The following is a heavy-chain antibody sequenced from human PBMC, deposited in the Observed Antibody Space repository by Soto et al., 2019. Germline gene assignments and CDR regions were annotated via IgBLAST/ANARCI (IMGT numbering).Heavy chain of an antibody. CDR3: ARDLSQSYYYYGMDV. CDR1: GGSVSSGSYY. V-gene: IGHV4-61*01. CDR2: IYYSGST. Sequence: SETLSLTCTVSGGSVSSGSYYRSWIRQPPGKGLEWIGYIYYSGSTNYNPSLKSRVTISVDTSKNQFSLKLSSVTAADTAVYYCARDLSQSYYYYGMDVWGQGTTVTVSS. J-gene: IGHJ6*02.